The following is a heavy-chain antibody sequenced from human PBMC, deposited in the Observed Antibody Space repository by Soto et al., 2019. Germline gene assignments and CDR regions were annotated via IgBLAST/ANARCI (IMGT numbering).Heavy chain of an antibody. J-gene: IGHJ4*02. V-gene: IGHV1-3*01. CDR1: GYTFTSYA. CDR2: INAGNGNT. Sequence: QVQLVQSGAEVKKPGASVKVSCKASGYTFTSYAMHWVRQAPGQRLEWMGWINAGNGNTKYSHKFQGRVTITRETSASTAYMELSSLRSEDTAVCYCARDPGYSYGYNWGQGTLVTVSS. CDR3: ARDPGYSYGYN. D-gene: IGHD5-18*01.